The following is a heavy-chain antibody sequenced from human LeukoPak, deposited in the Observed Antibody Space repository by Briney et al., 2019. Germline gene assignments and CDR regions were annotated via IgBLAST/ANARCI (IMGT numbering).Heavy chain of an antibody. CDR1: GGSISSYY. CDR2: IYTSGST. J-gene: IGHJ6*02. V-gene: IGHV4-4*07. CDR3: ARAPKYYYDSSGYYKGSRGGQKNYYGMDV. D-gene: IGHD3-22*01. Sequence: SETLSLTCTVSGGSISSYYWSWIRQPAGKGLEWIGRIYTSGSTNYNPSLKSRVTMSVDTSKNQFSLKLSSVTAADTAVYYCARAPKYYYDSSGYYKGSRGGQKNYYGMDVWGQGTTVTVSS.